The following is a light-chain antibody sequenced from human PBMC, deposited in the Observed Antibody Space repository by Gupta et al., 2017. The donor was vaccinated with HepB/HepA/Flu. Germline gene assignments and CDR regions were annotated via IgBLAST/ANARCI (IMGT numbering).Light chain of an antibody. Sequence: EIVMTQSPVTLSVSPGERATLSCRASQSVGSNLAWYQHKPGQAPRLLIYSASTRATGIAARFSGSGAGTELTLTISSLQSEDFAVYYCQQYNNWPYTFGQGTKLEIK. CDR3: QQYNNWPYT. J-gene: IGKJ2*01. CDR1: QSVGSN. CDR2: SAS. V-gene: IGKV3-15*01.